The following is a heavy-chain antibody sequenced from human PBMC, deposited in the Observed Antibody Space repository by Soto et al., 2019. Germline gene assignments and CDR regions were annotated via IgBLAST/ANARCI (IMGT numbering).Heavy chain of an antibody. V-gene: IGHV3-7*01. D-gene: IGHD1-1*01. J-gene: IGHJ6*02. CDR1: GFTFSSYW. Sequence: GGSLRLSCAASGFTFSSYWMSWVRQAPGKGLEWVANIKQDGSEKNYVDSVKGRFTISRDNAKNSLYLQMNSLRAEDTAVYYCARDRILEKPYYYGMDVWGQGTTVTVSS. CDR3: ARDRILEKPYYYGMDV. CDR2: IKQDGSEK.